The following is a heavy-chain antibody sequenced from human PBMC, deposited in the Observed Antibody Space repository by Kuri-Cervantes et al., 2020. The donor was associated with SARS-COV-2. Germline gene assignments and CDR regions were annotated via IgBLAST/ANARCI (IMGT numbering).Heavy chain of an antibody. CDR2: IEWDDSK. J-gene: IGHJ4*02. D-gene: IGHD6-13*01. CDR3: ARTSYSRTYYFDY. CDR1: GFSLNTERMR. V-gene: IGHV2-70*04. Sequence: SGPTLVKPTQTLTLTCSFSGFSLNTERMRVSWIRQPPGKALGWLARIEWDDSKFYTPSLRSRLTISKDTSRNLVFLTMTDMDPEDTATYYCARTSYSRTYYFDYWGQGSLVTVSS.